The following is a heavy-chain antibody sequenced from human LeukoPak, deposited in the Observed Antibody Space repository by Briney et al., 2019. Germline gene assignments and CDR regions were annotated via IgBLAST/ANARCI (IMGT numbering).Heavy chain of an antibody. D-gene: IGHD2-2*01. J-gene: IGHJ4*02. CDR2: IYIDGST. CDR3: ARGHYSNRL. V-gene: IGHV3-66*01. Sequence: GGSLRLSCAASGFTVSSKYTSWVRQAPGKRLEWVSVIYIDGSTYYADSVKGRFTISRDNSKKTMLLQMNSLRAEDTAVYYCARGHYSNRLGGQGTLVTVSS. CDR1: GFTVSSKY.